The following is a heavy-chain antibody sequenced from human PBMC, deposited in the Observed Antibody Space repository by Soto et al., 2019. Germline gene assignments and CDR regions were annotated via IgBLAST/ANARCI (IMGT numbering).Heavy chain of an antibody. D-gene: IGHD2-2*01. V-gene: IGHV4-59*08. CDR1: GGSISSYY. CDR3: ARHYCTSAGCYYFDY. CDR2: VFYSGST. J-gene: IGHJ4*02. Sequence: PSETLSLTCTVSGGSISSYYWSWIRQPPGKGLEWIGYVFYSGSTNYNPSLKSRVTISIDTSKNQFSLKLNSVTAADTAVYYCARHYCTSAGCYYFDYWGQGTLVTVSS.